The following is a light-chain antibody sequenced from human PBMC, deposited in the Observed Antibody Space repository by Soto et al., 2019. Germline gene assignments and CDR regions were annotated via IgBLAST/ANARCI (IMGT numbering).Light chain of an antibody. CDR3: MQGTHWPYT. J-gene: IGKJ2*01. V-gene: IGKV2-30*01. Sequence: DVVMTQSPLSLPVTLGQPASISCRASRSLIYTDGNTYLNWFHQRPGQSPRRLFSKVSNGDSVVPDRFSGSGSGTDFTLKISRVEAEDVGLYYCMQGTHWPYTFGQGTKLEIK. CDR1: RSLIYTDGNTY. CDR2: KVS.